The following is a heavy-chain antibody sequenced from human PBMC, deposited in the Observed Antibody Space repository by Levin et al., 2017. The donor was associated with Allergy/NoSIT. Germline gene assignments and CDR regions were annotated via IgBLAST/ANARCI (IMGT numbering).Heavy chain of an antibody. CDR2: IIVIFGVP. J-gene: IGHJ4*02. V-gene: IGHV1-69*10. CDR1: GDTFSSYA. Sequence: SVKVSCKASGDTFSSYALSWVRQAPGQGLEWMGGIIVIFGVPNYAQKFQDRVTITADKSTNTAYMELSSLRSEDTGVYYCARGREAISSPFDYWGQGTLVTVSS. CDR3: ARGREAISSPFDY. D-gene: IGHD2-2*01.